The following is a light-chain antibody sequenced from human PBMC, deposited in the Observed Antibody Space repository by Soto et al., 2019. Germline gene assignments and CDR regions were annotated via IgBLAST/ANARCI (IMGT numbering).Light chain of an antibody. V-gene: IGKV1-9*01. CDR1: QGIDSY. CDR2: AAS. Sequence: DIQLTQSPSFLSASVGDRVTITSRASQGIDSYLAWYQQKPGKAPKLLIYAASTLQSGVPSRFSGSGSGIEFTLTISSLQPEDFATYYCQQLNSYPWTFGQGTKVEIK. J-gene: IGKJ1*01. CDR3: QQLNSYPWT.